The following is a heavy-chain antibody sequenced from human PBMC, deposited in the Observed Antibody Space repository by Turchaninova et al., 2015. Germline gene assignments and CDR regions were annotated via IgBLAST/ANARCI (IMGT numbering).Heavy chain of an antibody. CDR3: ARVDHYETFFDY. J-gene: IGHJ4*02. CDR1: GGSISSSNG. V-gene: IGHV4-4*02. D-gene: IGHD4-17*01. CDR2: IYHGGST. Sequence: QVHLQESGPGLVKPSGTLSLPCAVSGGSISSSNGWSWSRQPPGKGLEWIGGIYHGGSTNYNPSLMSRVTISVDKSKNQFSLNLSSVTAADTAVYYCARVDHYETFFDYWGQGTLVTVSS.